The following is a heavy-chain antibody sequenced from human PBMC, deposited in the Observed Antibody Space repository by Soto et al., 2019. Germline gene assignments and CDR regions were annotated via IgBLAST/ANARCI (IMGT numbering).Heavy chain of an antibody. Sequence: QVQLVQSGAEVKKPGASVKVSCKASGYTFTDYYMHWVRQAPGQGLEWMGWINPNSGGTNYAQKFQGRVTMTRDTXXXXXXXXXXXXXXXXXXXYYCARDQSPSSGWPGMDVW. CDR1: GYTFTDYY. J-gene: IGHJ6*01. V-gene: IGHV1-2*02. D-gene: IGHD6-19*01. CDR3: ARDQSPSSGWPGMDV. CDR2: INPNSGGT.